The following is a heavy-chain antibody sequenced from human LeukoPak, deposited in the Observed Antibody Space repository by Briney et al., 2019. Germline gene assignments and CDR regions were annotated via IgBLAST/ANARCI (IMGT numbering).Heavy chain of an antibody. Sequence: ASVKVSCKASGYTFINYYIHWVRQAPGQGLEWMGMIDPSGGAISNAQKVQGRVTMTRDTSTSTIYMELSSLRFEDTAVYYCASALYCGGDCYSGRYFFDYWGQGTLVTVSS. CDR1: GYTFINYY. J-gene: IGHJ4*02. V-gene: IGHV1-46*01. CDR3: ASALYCGGDCYSGRYFFDY. CDR2: IDPSGGAI. D-gene: IGHD2-21*02.